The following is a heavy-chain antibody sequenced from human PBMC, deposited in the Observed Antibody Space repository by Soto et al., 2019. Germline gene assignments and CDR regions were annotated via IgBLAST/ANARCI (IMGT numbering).Heavy chain of an antibody. J-gene: IGHJ4*02. CDR2: ISYDGSNK. CDR3: ASAGSALRYFDWLLSHFDY. Sequence: PGGSLRLSCAASGFTFSSYAMHWVRQAPGKGLEWVAVISYDGSNKYYADSVKGRFTISRDNSKNTLYLQMNSLRAEDTAVYYCASAGSALRYFDWLLSHFDYWGQGTLVTVSS. V-gene: IGHV3-30-3*01. CDR1: GFTFSSYA. D-gene: IGHD3-9*01.